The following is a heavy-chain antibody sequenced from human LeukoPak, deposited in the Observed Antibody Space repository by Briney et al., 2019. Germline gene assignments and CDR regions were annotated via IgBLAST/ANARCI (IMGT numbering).Heavy chain of an antibody. Sequence: PSETLSLTCTVSGGSISSGDYYWSWIRQPPGKGLEWIGYIYYSGSTYYNPSLKSRVTISVDTSNNQFSLRLTSVTAADTAMYYCAAGPWELDFWGQGTLVTVSS. CDR2: IYYSGST. J-gene: IGHJ4*02. CDR1: GGSISSGDYY. D-gene: IGHD1-26*01. CDR3: AAGPWELDF. V-gene: IGHV4-30-4*01.